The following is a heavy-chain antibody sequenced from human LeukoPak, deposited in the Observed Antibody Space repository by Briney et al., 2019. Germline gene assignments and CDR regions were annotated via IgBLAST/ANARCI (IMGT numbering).Heavy chain of an antibody. J-gene: IGHJ3*02. Sequence: SETLSLTCTVSGGSMSISSYYWGWIRQPPGKGLEWLGNNYYIGSTYYNPSRTSRVPISVDTSKNQFSLKLSSVTAADTAVYYCARPSIPSAAASALDIWGQGTMVTVSS. V-gene: IGHV4-39*07. CDR1: GGSMSISSYY. D-gene: IGHD2-2*01. CDR3: ARPSIPSAAASALDI. CDR2: NYYIGST.